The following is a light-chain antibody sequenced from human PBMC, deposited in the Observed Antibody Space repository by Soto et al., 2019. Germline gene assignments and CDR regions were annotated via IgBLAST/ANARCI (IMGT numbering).Light chain of an antibody. CDR2: DVS. CDR3: CSYAGSSTDYV. V-gene: IGLV2-11*01. Sequence: QSALTQPRSVSGSPGQSVTISCTGTSSDVGGYNYVSWYQQHPGKAPKLMIYDVSKRPSGVPDRFSGSKSGNMASLTISGLQAEDEADYYCCSYAGSSTDYVFGTGTKLTVL. J-gene: IGLJ1*01. CDR1: SSDVGGYNY.